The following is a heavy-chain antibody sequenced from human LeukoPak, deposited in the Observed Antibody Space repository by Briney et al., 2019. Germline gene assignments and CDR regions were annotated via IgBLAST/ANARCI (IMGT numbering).Heavy chain of an antibody. CDR2: INPSGGST. V-gene: IGHV1-46*01. CDR1: GYTFTSYY. Sequence: GASVKVSCKASGYTFTSYYMHWVRQAPGQGLEWMGIINPSGGSTSYAQKFQGRVTMTRDTSTSTVYMELSSLRSEDTAVYYCALSSSPLRPHYWAQGTLVTVSS. J-gene: IGHJ4*02. D-gene: IGHD6-6*01. CDR3: ALSSSPLRPHY.